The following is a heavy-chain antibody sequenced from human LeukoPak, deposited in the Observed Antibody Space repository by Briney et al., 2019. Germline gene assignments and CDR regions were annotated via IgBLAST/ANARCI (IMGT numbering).Heavy chain of an antibody. V-gene: IGHV1-18*01. CDR1: GYTFTSYG. J-gene: IGHJ4*02. D-gene: IGHD2-2*02. CDR3: ARDYKDCSSTSCYTEDY. Sequence: ASVKVSCKASGYTFTSYGISWVRQAPGQGLEWMGWISAYNGNTNYAQKLQGRVTMTTDTSTSTAYMELRSLRSDDTAVYYCARDYKDCSSTSCYTEDYWGQGTLVTVSS. CDR2: ISAYNGNT.